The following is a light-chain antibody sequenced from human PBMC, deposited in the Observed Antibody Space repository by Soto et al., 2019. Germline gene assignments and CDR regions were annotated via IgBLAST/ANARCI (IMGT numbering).Light chain of an antibody. J-gene: IGKJ2*01. V-gene: IGKV3-15*01. Sequence: EVVMTQSPATLSAFPGERATLSCRASQSVSSDLAWYQQTPGQAPRLLIYATSTRATGIPARFRGSGSGTEFTLTISSLQSDDFAIYYCQHYNKWPPMFTFGQGTKLEIK. CDR2: ATS. CDR3: QHYNKWPPMFT. CDR1: QSVSSD.